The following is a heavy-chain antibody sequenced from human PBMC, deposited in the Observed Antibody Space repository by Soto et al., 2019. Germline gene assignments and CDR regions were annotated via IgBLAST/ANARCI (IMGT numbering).Heavy chain of an antibody. J-gene: IGHJ5*02. CDR1: GYRFTNND. V-gene: IGHV1-8*01. CDR3: ARMATFGSLHCFDP. CDR2: MNPGSGDT. Sequence: ASVKVSCKASGYRFTNNDVSWVRQATGQGLEWMGWMNPGSGDTGYAQKFQGRVTMTRDISIATAYMELSSLRSDDTAIYYCARMATFGSLHCFDPWGQGTLVTVSS. D-gene: IGHD3-16*01.